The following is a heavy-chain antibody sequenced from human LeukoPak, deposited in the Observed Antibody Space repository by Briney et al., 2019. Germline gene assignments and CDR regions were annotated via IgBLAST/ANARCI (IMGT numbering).Heavy chain of an antibody. Sequence: ASVKVSCKASGYTFTGYYMHWVRQAPAQGLEWMGRINPNSGGTNYAQKFQGRVTMTRDTSIRTAYMELSRLRSDDTAVYYCAMEDRKVVPAARFDPWGQGTLVTVSS. CDR1: GYTFTGYY. J-gene: IGHJ5*02. CDR2: INPNSGGT. CDR3: AMEDRKVVPAARFDP. D-gene: IGHD2-2*01. V-gene: IGHV1-2*06.